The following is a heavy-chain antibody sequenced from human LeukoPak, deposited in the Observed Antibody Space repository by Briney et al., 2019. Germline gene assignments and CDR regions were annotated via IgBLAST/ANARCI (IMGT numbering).Heavy chain of an antibody. CDR1: SGSIRSYY. D-gene: IGHD2-15*01. CDR3: ARESLGYCSGGSCYYPAY. Sequence: SETLSLTCTVPSGSIRSYYWSWIRQPPGEGLEWIGYINFSGSTNYNPSLKSRVTISADTSKDQFSLKLTSVTAADTAVYYCARESLGYCSGGSCYYPAYWGQGTLVTVSS. J-gene: IGHJ4*02. CDR2: INFSGST. V-gene: IGHV4-59*01.